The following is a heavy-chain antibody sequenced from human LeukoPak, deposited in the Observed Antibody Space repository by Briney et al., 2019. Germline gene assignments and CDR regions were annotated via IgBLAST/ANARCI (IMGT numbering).Heavy chain of an antibody. D-gene: IGHD3-10*01. J-gene: IGHJ4*02. CDR1: GGSISSGGYY. V-gene: IGHV4-31*03. CDR3: ATTYDILSGSAMGDY. CDR2: IYYSGST. Sequence: SETLSLTCTVSGGSISSGGYYWSWIRQHPGKGLEWIGYIYYSGSTYYNPSLKSRVTISVDTSKNQFSLRLTSVTAADTAVYYWATTYDILSGSAMGDYFGQGTLVSVSS.